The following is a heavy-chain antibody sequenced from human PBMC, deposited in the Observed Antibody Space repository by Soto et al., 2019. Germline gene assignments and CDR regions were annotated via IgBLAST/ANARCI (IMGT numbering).Heavy chain of an antibody. J-gene: IGHJ4*02. D-gene: IGHD6-19*01. V-gene: IGHV1-24*01. CDR1: GYTLTELS. Sequence: ASVKVSCKVSGYTLTELSMHWVRQAPGQGLEWMGGISAENGETNYAQKLQGRVTMTTDTSTSTAYMELRSLRSDDTAVYYCARDIGNSGGSSYWGQGTLVTVSS. CDR3: ARDIGNSGGSSY. CDR2: ISAENGET.